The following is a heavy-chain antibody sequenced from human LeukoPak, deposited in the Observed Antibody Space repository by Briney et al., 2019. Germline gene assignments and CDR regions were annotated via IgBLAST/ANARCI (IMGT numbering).Heavy chain of an antibody. V-gene: IGHV3-30*18. J-gene: IGHJ6*02. D-gene: IGHD2-2*01. CDR1: GFTFSSYG. Sequence: PGRSLRLSCAASGFTFSSYGMHWVRQTPGKGLEWVAVISYDGSNKYYAYSVKGRFTISRDNSKNTLYLQMNSLRAEDTAVYYCAKDATGYCSSTSCPLRRGYYYYGMDVWGQGTTVTVSS. CDR2: ISYDGSNK. CDR3: AKDATGYCSSTSCPLRRGYYYYGMDV.